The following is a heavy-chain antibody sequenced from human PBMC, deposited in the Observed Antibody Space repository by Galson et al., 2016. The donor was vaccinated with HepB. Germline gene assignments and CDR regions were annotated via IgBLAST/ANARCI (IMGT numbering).Heavy chain of an antibody. Sequence: SVKVSCKASGYTFTDYSDYYLHWVRQVPGQGLEWMGMITPNAGNTKFAQRFQDRLSMAGDPSTTTVYMEPSSLTFEDTAVYYCARGNRVVVIPTTKFDPWGQGTLVTVSS. J-gene: IGHJ5*02. CDR1: GYTFTDYSDYY. CDR2: ITPNAGNT. V-gene: IGHV1-46*01. CDR3: ARGNRVVVIPTTKFDP. D-gene: IGHD2-2*01.